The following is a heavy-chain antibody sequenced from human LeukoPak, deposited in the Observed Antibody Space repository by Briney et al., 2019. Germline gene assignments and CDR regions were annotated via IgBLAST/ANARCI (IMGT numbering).Heavy chain of an antibody. V-gene: IGHV4-31*03. D-gene: IGHD1-26*01. Sequence: SETLSLTCTVSGGSISSGGYYWSWIRQHPGKGLEWIGYSYYSGNTYYNPSLQSRVTISVDTSKNQFSLKLSSVTAADTAVYYCARDSGEKGFDPWGQGTLVTVSS. CDR1: GGSISSGGYY. J-gene: IGHJ5*02. CDR3: ARDSGEKGFDP. CDR2: SYYSGNT.